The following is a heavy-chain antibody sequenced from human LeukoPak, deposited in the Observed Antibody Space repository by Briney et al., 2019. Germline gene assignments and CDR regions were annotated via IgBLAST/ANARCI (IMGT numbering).Heavy chain of an antibody. V-gene: IGHV1-2*02. CDR1: GYTFTGYY. J-gene: IGHJ5*02. D-gene: IGHD3-16*02. CDR2: INPNSGGT. CDR3: ARGYYDYVWGSYRSPWFDP. Sequence: ASVKVSRKASGYTFTGYYMHWVRQAPGQGLEWMGWINPNSGGTNYAQKFQGRVTMTRDTSISTAYMELSRLRSDDTAVYYCARGYYDYVWGSYRSPWFDPWGQGTLVTVSS.